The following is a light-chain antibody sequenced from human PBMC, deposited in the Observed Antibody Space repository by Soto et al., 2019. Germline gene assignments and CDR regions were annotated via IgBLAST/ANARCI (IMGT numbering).Light chain of an antibody. CDR1: GSDVGGSNY. CDR3: CSYPSASTPYV. Sequence: QSVLNQPASVSGSPGQSITISCTGTGSDVGGSNYVSWFQQHPGKDPKLMIYDVSDRPSGVSYRFSGTKSANTATLTISGLQAEDEADYYCCSYPSASTPYVYGTGTKVTGL. CDR2: DVS. J-gene: IGLJ1*01. V-gene: IGLV2-14*01.